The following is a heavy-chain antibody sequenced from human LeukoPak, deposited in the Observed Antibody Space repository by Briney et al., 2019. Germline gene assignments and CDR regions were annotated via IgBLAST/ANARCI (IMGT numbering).Heavy chain of an antibody. J-gene: IGHJ4*02. D-gene: IGHD1-7*01. Sequence: GGSLRLSCAASGFIFSYYWMGWVRQAPGKGLEWVANIEEDGSDKYYVDSVKGRFTISRHNAENSLYLQMNSLRAEDTAVYYCARNLRWLELREYYFDYWGQGTLVTVSS. CDR1: GFIFSYYW. CDR3: ARNLRWLELREYYFDY. V-gene: IGHV3-7*01. CDR2: IEEDGSDK.